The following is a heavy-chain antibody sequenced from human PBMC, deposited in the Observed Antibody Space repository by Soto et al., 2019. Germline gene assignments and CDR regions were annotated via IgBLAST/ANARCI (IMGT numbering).Heavy chain of an antibody. CDR2: IYYSGST. Sequence: SETLSLTCTVSGGSISSGGYYWSWIRQHPGKGLEWIGYIYYSGSTYYNPSLKSRVTISVDTSKNQFSLKLSSVTAADTAVYYCARGGSRWRYYYGSGSYYNGMDVWGQGTTVTVSS. J-gene: IGHJ6*02. D-gene: IGHD3-10*01. V-gene: IGHV4-31*03. CDR3: ARGGSRWRYYYGSGSYYNGMDV. CDR1: GGSISSGGYY.